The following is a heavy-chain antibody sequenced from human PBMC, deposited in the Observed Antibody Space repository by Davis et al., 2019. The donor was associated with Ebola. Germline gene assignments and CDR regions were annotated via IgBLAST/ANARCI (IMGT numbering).Heavy chain of an antibody. J-gene: IGHJ4*02. CDR2: IKQDGSEK. V-gene: IGHV3-7*01. Sequence: GESLKISCAASGFTFSSYWMSWVRQAPGKGLEWVANIKQDGSEKYYVDSVKGRFTISRDNAKNSLYLQMNSLRAEDTAVYYCARSIMITFGGVIVKQYYFDYWGQGTLVTVSS. D-gene: IGHD3-16*02. CDR1: GFTFSSYW. CDR3: ARSIMITFGGVIVKQYYFDY.